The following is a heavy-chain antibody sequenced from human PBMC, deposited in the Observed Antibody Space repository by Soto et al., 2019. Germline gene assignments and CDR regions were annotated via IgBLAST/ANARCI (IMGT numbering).Heavy chain of an antibody. J-gene: IGHJ4*02. CDR3: ARHTGGEMSTVIWDYFAF. CDR2: IIPILNII. Sequence: QVQLVQSGPEVKKPGSSVRVSCKASGGTFSSYAFSWVRQAPGQGLEWMGRIIPILNIINYAQTFQGRVTITADTSTNTAYRELGSLRSEDTAVYYCARHTGGEMSTVIWDYFAFWGQGTLVTVSS. V-gene: IGHV1-69*02. D-gene: IGHD3-10*01. CDR1: GGTFSSYA.